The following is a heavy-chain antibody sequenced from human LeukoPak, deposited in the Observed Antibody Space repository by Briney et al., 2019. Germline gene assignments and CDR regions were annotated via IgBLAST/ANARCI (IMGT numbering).Heavy chain of an antibody. V-gene: IGHV3-9*01. J-gene: IGHJ4*02. CDR2: ISWNSGSI. CDR3: ASDSGY. CDR1: GFTFSSYS. Sequence: GGSLRLSCAASGFTFSSYSMNWVRQAPGKGLEWVSGISWNSGSIGYADSVKGRFTISRDNAKNSLYLQMNSLRAEDTALYYCASDSGYWGQGTLVTVSS.